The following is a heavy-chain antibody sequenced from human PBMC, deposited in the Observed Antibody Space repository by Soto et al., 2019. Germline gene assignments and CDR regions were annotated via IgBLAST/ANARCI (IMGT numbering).Heavy chain of an antibody. V-gene: IGHV4-31*03. CDR3: ARAPRTGTTGFGWLDP. D-gene: IGHD1-7*01. CDR2: ISYSGYT. Sequence: QVQLQESGPGLVKPSQTLSLTCTVSGGSISSGDSYWSWIRQLPGKDLEWIGFISYSGYTSYNPSLKSRLSMSLDTSESQFSLKLNSMSAADTAVYFCARAPRTGTTGFGWLDPWGQGTLVTVSS. J-gene: IGHJ5*02. CDR1: GGSISSGDSY.